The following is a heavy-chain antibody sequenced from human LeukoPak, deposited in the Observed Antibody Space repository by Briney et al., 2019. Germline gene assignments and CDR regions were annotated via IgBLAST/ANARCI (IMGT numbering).Heavy chain of an antibody. D-gene: IGHD5-12*01. CDR2: ISAHNGNT. J-gene: IGHJ4*02. CDR3: TRDYSGRVATITDY. CDR1: GYTLTNYG. V-gene: IGHV1-18*01. Sequence: GASVKVSCKASGYTLTNYGISWLRQAPGQGLEWMGWISAHNGNTNYAQNLQDRVTMTTDTLTSTAYMELWSLRSDDTAVYYCTRDYSGRVATITDYWGQGTLVTVSS.